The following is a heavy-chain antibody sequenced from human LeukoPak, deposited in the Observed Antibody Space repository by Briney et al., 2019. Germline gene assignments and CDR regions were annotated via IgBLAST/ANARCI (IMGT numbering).Heavy chain of an antibody. D-gene: IGHD2-8*02. V-gene: IGHV4-39*01. J-gene: IGHJ4*02. CDR3: ARLGGVYGGYYFDY. Sequence: SETLSLTCTVSGGSISSSSYYWGWIRQPPEKGLEWIGSIYYSGSTYYNLSLKSRVTISVDTSKNQFSLKLNSLTAADTAVYFCARLGGVYGGYYFDYWGQGTLVTASS. CDR1: GGSISSSSYY. CDR2: IYYSGST.